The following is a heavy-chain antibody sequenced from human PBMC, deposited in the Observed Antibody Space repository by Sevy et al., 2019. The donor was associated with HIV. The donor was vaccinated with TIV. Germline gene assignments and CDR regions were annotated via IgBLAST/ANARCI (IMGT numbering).Heavy chain of an antibody. V-gene: IGHV3-30*18. Sequence: GGSLRLSCVVSGISFTTSGMHWVRQAPGKGLEWVAVISYDGRDIFYAESVKGRSTISRDNSKNMLYLQMNSLRAEDTAVYYCAKDFTGYNGMDVWGQGTMVTVSS. D-gene: IGHD3-9*01. CDR3: AKDFTGYNGMDV. CDR2: ISYDGRDI. J-gene: IGHJ6*02. CDR1: GISFTTSG.